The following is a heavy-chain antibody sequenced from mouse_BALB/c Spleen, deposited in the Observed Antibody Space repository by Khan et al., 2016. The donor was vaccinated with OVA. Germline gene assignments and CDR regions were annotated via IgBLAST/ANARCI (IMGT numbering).Heavy chain of an antibody. CDR2: INPYNGDT. CDR3: GRYDGIYYYAMDY. Sequence: EVQLQESGPELVKPGASVKISCKASGYSFTGYFLNWVKQSHGKSLEWIGRINPYNGDTFYNQKFKGKATLTLDKSSSTAHMELLSLTAEDSAVYYCGRYDGIYYYAMDYWGQGTSVTVSS. J-gene: IGHJ4*01. D-gene: IGHD2-14*01. V-gene: IGHV1-37*01. CDR1: GYSFTGYF.